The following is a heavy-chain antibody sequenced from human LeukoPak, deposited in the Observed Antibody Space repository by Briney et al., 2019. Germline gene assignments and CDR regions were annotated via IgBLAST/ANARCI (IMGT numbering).Heavy chain of an antibody. Sequence: GGSLRLSCAASGFTFSSYGMHWVRQAPGKGLEWVAVISYDGSNRYYADSVKGRFTISRDNSKNTLYLQMNSLRAEDTAVYYCAKGPYCGGDCYWNYWYFDLWGRGTLVTVSS. CDR3: AKGPYCGGDCYWNYWYFDL. J-gene: IGHJ2*01. D-gene: IGHD2-21*02. V-gene: IGHV3-30*18. CDR2: ISYDGSNR. CDR1: GFTFSSYG.